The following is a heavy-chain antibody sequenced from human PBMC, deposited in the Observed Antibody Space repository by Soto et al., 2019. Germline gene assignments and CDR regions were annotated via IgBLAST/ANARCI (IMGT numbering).Heavy chain of an antibody. J-gene: IGHJ4*02. Sequence: GESLKISCAASGFTFSSYGMHWVRQAPGKGLEWVAVISYDGSNKYYADSVKGRFTISRDNSKNTLYLQMNSLRAEDTAVYYCAKEQPVDCSSTSCYPEFDYWGQGTLVTVSS. CDR3: AKEQPVDCSSTSCYPEFDY. D-gene: IGHD2-2*01. CDR1: GFTFSSYG. V-gene: IGHV3-30*18. CDR2: ISYDGSNK.